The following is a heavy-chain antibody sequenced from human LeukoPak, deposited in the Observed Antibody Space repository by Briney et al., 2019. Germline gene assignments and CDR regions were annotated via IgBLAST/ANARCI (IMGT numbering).Heavy chain of an antibody. CDR1: GGSISSGGYY. CDR2: IYYSGST. CDR3: ARVSYYGSGSYSPFDY. J-gene: IGHJ4*02. D-gene: IGHD3-10*01. Sequence: TLSLTCTVSGGSISSGGYYWSWIRQHPGKGLEWIGYIYYSGSTYYNPSLKSRVTISVDTSKNQFSLKLSSVTAADTAVYYCARVSYYGSGSYSPFDYWGQGTLVTVSS. V-gene: IGHV4-31*03.